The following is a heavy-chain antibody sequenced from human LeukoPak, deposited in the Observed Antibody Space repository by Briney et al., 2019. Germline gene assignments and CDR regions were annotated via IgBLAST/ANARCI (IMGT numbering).Heavy chain of an antibody. D-gene: IGHD2/OR15-2a*01. J-gene: IGHJ3*02. CDR3: ARDPPLSAFDI. Sequence: PSETLSLTCAVPGDSISSSSWWNWVRQPPGKGLEWIGEIFHSGSTNYNPSLKSRVTISVDKSKNQFSLRLTSVTAADTAVYYCARDPPLSAFDIWGQGTMVTVSS. CDR2: IFHSGST. CDR1: GDSISSSSW. V-gene: IGHV4-4*02.